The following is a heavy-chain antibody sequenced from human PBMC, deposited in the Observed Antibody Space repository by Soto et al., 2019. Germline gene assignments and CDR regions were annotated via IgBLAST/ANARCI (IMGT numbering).Heavy chain of an antibody. CDR2: IGTAGDT. J-gene: IGHJ6*02. Sequence: GGSLRLSCAASGFTFSSYDMHWVRQATGKGLEWVSAIGTAGDTYYPGSVKGRFTISRENAKNSLYLQMNSLRAGDTAVYYCARGSVRYFDWSPHYSGMDVWGQGTKVTVSS. V-gene: IGHV3-13*01. D-gene: IGHD3-9*01. CDR3: ARGSVRYFDWSPHYSGMDV. CDR1: GFTFSSYD.